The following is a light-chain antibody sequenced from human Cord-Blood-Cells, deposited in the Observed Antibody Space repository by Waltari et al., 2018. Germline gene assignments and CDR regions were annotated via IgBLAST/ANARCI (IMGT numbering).Light chain of an antibody. V-gene: IGLV2-23*01. CDR1: SSDVGGSNF. J-gene: IGLJ1*01. Sequence: QSALTQPASVSGSPGQSITISCTGTSSDVGGSNFVSWYQQHPGKAPKLMIYEGSKRPSGVSNRFSGSKSGNTASLTVSGLQAEDEADYYCCSYAGSSTYVLGAGTKVTVL. CDR2: EGS. CDR3: CSYAGSSTYV.